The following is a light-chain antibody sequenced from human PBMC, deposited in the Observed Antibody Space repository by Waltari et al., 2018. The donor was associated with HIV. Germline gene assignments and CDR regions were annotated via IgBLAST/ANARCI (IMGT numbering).Light chain of an antibody. J-gene: IGLJ3*02. V-gene: IGLV2-18*02. Sequence: QSALTQPPSVSGSPGQSVTISCIGTSSDIGSFDHVSWFQQPPGSAPKLLLFGVSNRPSGVPDLFSGSKSGNTASLTISGLQSEDEADYYCSSYRSSITLLFGGGTKLTVL. CDR2: GVS. CDR3: SSYRSSITLL. CDR1: SSDIGSFDH.